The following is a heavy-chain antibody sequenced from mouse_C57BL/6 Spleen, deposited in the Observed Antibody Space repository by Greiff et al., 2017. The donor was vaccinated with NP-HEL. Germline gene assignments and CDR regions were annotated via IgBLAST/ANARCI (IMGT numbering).Heavy chain of an antibody. J-gene: IGHJ2*01. CDR3: ARSEISYYFDY. CDR2: IYPGSGNT. V-gene: IGHV1-66*01. CDR1: GYSFTSYY. Sequence: VQLQQSGPELVKPGASVKISCKASGYSFTSYYIHWVKQRPGQGLEWIGWIYPGSGNTKYNEKFKGKATLTADTSSSTAYMQLSSLTSEDSAVYYCARSEISYYFDYWGQGTTLTVSS.